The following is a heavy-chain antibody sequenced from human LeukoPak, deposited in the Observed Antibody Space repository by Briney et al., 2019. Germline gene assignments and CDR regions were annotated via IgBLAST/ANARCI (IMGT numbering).Heavy chain of an antibody. J-gene: IGHJ4*02. V-gene: IGHV3-23*01. D-gene: IGHD3-10*01. CDR2: ISGIGGST. CDR1: GFTFSSYA. Sequence: GGSLRLSCAASGFTFSSYAMSWVRQAPGKGLEWISAISGIGGSTYYADSVKGRFTISRDNSKSTLYLQMNSLRAEDTAVYYCARAYGSGSQVDYWGQGTLVTVSS. CDR3: ARAYGSGSQVDY.